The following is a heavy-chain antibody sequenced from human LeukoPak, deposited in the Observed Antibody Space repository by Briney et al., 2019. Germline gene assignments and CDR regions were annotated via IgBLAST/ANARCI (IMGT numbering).Heavy chain of an antibody. V-gene: IGHV4-59*08. CDR2: IYYSGST. CDR1: GGSISSYY. CDR3: ARNGDYLQYNYYYYGMDV. J-gene: IGHJ6*02. D-gene: IGHD4-17*01. Sequence: KPSETLSLTCTVSGGSISSYYWSWIRQPPGKGLEWIGYIYYSGSTNYNPSLKSRVTISVDTSKNQFSLKLSSVTAADTAVYYCARNGDYLQYNYYYYGMDVWGQGTTVTVSS.